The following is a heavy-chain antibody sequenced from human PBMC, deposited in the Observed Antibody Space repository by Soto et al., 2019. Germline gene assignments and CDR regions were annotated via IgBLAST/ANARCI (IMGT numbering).Heavy chain of an antibody. D-gene: IGHD3-9*01. CDR3: ARTYYDILTVFDAFDI. CDR1: GYTFTSYD. J-gene: IGHJ3*02. V-gene: IGHV1-8*01. Sequence: ASVKVSCKASGYTFTSYDINWVRQATGQGLEWMGWMNPNSGNTGYAQKFQGRVTMTRNTSISTAYMELSSLRSEDTAVYYCARTYYDILTVFDAFDIWGQGTMVTVSS. CDR2: MNPNSGNT.